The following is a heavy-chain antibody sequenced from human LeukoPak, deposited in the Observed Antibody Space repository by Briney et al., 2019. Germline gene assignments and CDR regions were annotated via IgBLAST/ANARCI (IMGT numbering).Heavy chain of an antibody. D-gene: IGHD2-15*01. Sequence: SVKVSCKASGGTFSSYAISWVRQAPGQGLEWMGRIIPILGIANYAQKFQGRVTITADKSTSTAYMELSSLRSEDTAVYYCARTSRGVGFLVDPWGQGTLVTVSS. CDR2: IIPILGIA. CDR1: GGTFSSYA. V-gene: IGHV1-69*04. J-gene: IGHJ5*02. CDR3: ARTSRGVGFLVDP.